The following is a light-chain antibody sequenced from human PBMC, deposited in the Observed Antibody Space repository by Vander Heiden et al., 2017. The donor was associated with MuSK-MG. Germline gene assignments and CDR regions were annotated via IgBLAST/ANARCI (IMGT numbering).Light chain of an antibody. Sequence: DIQMTQSPSSLSASVGDRVTITCRASQSISSYLNWYQQKPGKAPKLLIYAASSLQSGVPSRFSCSGSGTDFTLTISRLQPEDFATYYCQQSYSTHLFGGGTKVEIK. CDR1: QSISSY. V-gene: IGKV1-39*01. J-gene: IGKJ4*01. CDR2: AAS. CDR3: QQSYSTHL.